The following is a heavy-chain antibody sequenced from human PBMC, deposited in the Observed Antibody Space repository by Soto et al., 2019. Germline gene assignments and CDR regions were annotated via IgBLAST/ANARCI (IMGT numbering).Heavy chain of an antibody. J-gene: IGHJ3*02. Sequence: QVQLVESGGGVVQPGRSLRLSCAASGFTFSSYAMHWVRQAPGKGLEWVAVISYDGSNKYYADSVKGRFTISRDNSKNTLYLQMNSLRAEDTAVYYCARPGGSSAFDIWGQGTMVTVSS. V-gene: IGHV3-30-3*01. CDR1: GFTFSSYA. CDR2: ISYDGSNK. CDR3: ARPGGSSAFDI. D-gene: IGHD3-16*01.